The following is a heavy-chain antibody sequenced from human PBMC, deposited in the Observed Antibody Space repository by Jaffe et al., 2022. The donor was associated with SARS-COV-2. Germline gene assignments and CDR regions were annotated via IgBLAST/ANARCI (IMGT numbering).Heavy chain of an antibody. J-gene: IGHJ4*02. CDR3: ARHRVTTVTTQPFDY. CDR1: GGSISSSSYY. Sequence: QLQLQESGPGLVKPSETLSLTCTVSGGSISSSSYYWGWIRQPPGKGLEWIGSIYYSGSTYYNPSLKSRVTISVDTSKNQFSLKLSSVTAADTAVYYCARHRVTTVTTQPFDYWGQGTLVTVSS. D-gene: IGHD4-17*01. V-gene: IGHV4-39*01. CDR2: IYYSGST.